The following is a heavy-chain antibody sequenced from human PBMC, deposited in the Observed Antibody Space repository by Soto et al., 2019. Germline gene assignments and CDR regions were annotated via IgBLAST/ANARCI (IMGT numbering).Heavy chain of an antibody. CDR3: ARDNGAQTGAFDI. V-gene: IGHV3-30-3*01. CDR1: GFTFSSYA. J-gene: IGHJ3*02. CDR2: ISYDGSNK. Sequence: GGSLRLSCAASGFTFSSYAMHWVRQAPGKGLEWVAVISYDGSNKYYADSVKGRFTISRDNSKNTLYLQMNSLRAEDTAVYYCARDNGAQTGAFDIWGQGTMVTVSS. D-gene: IGHD7-27*01.